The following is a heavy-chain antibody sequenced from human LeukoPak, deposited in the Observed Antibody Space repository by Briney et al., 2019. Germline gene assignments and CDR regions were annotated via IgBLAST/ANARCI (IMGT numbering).Heavy chain of an antibody. J-gene: IGHJ4*02. CDR1: SGSISNYY. D-gene: IGHD2-21*02. V-gene: IGHV4-4*07. Sequence: SETLSLTCTVSSGSISNYYWGWIRQAAGKGLEWIGRIYSSGSTNYNPSLKSRVTMSLDTSKNQFSLKLTSVTAADTAVYYCARDSALGYCGGDCYPDYWGQGTLVTVSS. CDR3: ARDSALGYCGGDCYPDY. CDR2: IYSSGST.